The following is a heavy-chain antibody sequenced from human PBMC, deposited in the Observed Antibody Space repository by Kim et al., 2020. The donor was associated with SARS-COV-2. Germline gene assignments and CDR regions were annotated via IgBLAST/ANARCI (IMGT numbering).Heavy chain of an antibody. CDR1: GFSFSSSW. V-gene: IGHV3-74*03. J-gene: IGHJ4*02. CDR2: INGDGSII. D-gene: IGHD2-21*01. Sequence: GGSLRLSCAASGFSFSSSWMHWARQAPGKGLVWVSRINGDGSIIAYADSVKGRFTISRDNAKNTLYLQMNSLRVEDTAVYYCARSQYSGAPWGYWGQGTQVTVSS. CDR3: ARSQYSGAPWGY.